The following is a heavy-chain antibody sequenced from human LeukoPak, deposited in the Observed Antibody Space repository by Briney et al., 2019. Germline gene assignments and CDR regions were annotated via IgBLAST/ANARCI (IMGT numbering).Heavy chain of an antibody. CDR3: AKVPGLSVPAAYLDY. CDR1: GFTFSSYA. Sequence: RGSLRLSCAASGFTFSSYAMSWVRQAPGKGLEWVSAISGSGGSTYYAGSVQGRFTISRDNSKNTLYLQMNSLRAEDTAVYYCAKVPGLSVPAAYLDYWGQGTLVTVSS. D-gene: IGHD2-2*01. CDR2: ISGSGGST. J-gene: IGHJ4*02. V-gene: IGHV3-23*01.